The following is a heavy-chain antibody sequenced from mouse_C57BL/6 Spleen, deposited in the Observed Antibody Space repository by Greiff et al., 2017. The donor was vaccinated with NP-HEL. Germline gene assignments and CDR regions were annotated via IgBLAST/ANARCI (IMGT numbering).Heavy chain of an antibody. D-gene: IGHD2-3*01. Sequence: QVQLQQPGAELVKPGASVKLSCKASGYTFTSYWMHWVKQRPGQGLEWIGMIHPNSGSTNYNEKFKSKATLTVDKSSSTAYMQLSSLTSEDSAVYYCAGRIYDFAWFAYWGQGTLVTVSA. CDR2: IHPNSGST. J-gene: IGHJ3*01. CDR3: AGRIYDFAWFAY. CDR1: GYTFTSYW. V-gene: IGHV1-64*01.